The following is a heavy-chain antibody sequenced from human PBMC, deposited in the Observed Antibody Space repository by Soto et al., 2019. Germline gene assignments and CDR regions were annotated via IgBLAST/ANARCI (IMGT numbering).Heavy chain of an antibody. CDR1: GGTFSSYA. CDR2: IIPIFGTA. CDR3: AVGVMVRGVIPEFYYYGMDV. Sequence: GASVKVSCKASGGTFSSYAISWVRQAPGQGLEWMGGIIPIFGTANYAQKFQGRVTITADESTSTAYMELSSLRSEDTAVYYCAVGVMVRGVIPEFYYYGMDVWGQGTTVTVSS. J-gene: IGHJ6*02. V-gene: IGHV1-69*13. D-gene: IGHD3-10*01.